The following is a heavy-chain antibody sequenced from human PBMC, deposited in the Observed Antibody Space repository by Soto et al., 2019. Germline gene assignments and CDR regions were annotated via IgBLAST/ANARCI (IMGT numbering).Heavy chain of an antibody. Sequence: QVQLQESGPGLVKPSETLSLTCSVSGDSISSHYWSWIRQPPGKGLEWIGYIYYSGSTNYNPSLKSRVTISVDTSKNQFYLKLTSVTAADTAVYYFAKITGTAIRALDYWGQGTLVTVSS. V-gene: IGHV4-59*11. J-gene: IGHJ4*02. CDR1: GDSISSHY. D-gene: IGHD1-1*01. CDR2: IYYSGST. CDR3: AKITGTAIRALDY.